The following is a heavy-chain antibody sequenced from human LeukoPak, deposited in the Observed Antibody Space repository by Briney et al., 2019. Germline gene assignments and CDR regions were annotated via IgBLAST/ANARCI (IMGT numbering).Heavy chain of an antibody. CDR2: ISSSGSTI. CDR1: GFTFSSYE. J-gene: IGHJ5*02. Sequence: PGGSLRLSCAASGFTFSSYEVNWVRQAPGKGLEWVSYISSSGSTIYYADSVKGRFTISRDNAKNSLYLQMNSLRAEDTDVYYCARFGYGSWFDPWGQGTLVTVSS. D-gene: IGHD3-10*01. V-gene: IGHV3-48*03. CDR3: ARFGYGSWFDP.